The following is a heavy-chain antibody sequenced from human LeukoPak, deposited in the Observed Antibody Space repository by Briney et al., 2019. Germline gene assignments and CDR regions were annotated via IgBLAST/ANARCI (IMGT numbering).Heavy chain of an antibody. D-gene: IGHD6-19*01. CDR1: GFTFSSYG. CDR3: ARAPYVAGVGRRGYYYSGSDV. CDR2: SSSSSSYI. V-gene: IGHV3-21*01. Sequence: PGGSLRLSCSASGFTFSSYGMHWVRQAPGKGLEWVSSSSSSSSYIYYADSVKGRLTISRDNAKNSLYLQMKSLRAEGTTVYYWARAPYVAGVGRRGYYYSGSDVWGTGTTVPVS. J-gene: IGHJ6*04.